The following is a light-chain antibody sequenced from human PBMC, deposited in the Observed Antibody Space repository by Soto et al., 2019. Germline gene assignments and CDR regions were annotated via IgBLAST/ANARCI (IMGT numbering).Light chain of an antibody. CDR1: QSVNTK. J-gene: IGKJ1*01. Sequence: EIVMTQSPATLSVSPGERATLSCRASQSVNTKLAWYQQKPGQPPRLLIYGASTRATGVPARFSGSGSGTDFILTISSLQSEDFAVYYCQQRSNWPRGTFGQGTKVDIK. V-gene: IGKV3-15*01. CDR2: GAS. CDR3: QQRSNWPRGT.